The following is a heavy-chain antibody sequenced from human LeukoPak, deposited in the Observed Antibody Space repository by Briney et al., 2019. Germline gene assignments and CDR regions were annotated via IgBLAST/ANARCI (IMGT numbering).Heavy chain of an antibody. CDR2: ISSTGGTI. CDR1: GFTFSSNS. V-gene: IGHV3-48*04. Sequence: PGGSLRLSCAASGFTFSSNSMNWVRQAPGKGLEWVSYISSTGGTIYYADSMKGRFTISRDNAKNSLYLQMNSLRVEDTAVYYCARVRGASDYWGQGTLVTVSS. J-gene: IGHJ4*02. D-gene: IGHD1-26*01. CDR3: ARVRGASDY.